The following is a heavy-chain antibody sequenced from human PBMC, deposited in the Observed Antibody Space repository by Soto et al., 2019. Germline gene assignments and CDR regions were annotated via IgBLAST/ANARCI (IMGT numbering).Heavy chain of an antibody. D-gene: IGHD3-3*01. CDR3: ARGSTFFQYYDFWSGYPNLFDY. Sequence: QVQLVQSGAEVKKPGASVKVSCKASGYTFTSYYMHWVRQAPGQGLEWMGIINPSGGSTSYAQKFQGRVTMTRDTSTSTVYMELSSLRSEDTAVYYCARGSTFFQYYDFWSGYPNLFDYWGQGTLVTVSS. CDR2: INPSGGST. CDR1: GYTFTSYY. V-gene: IGHV1-46*03. J-gene: IGHJ4*02.